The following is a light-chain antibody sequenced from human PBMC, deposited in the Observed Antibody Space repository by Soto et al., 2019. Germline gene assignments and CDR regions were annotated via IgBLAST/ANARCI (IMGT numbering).Light chain of an antibody. Sequence: EIVLTQSPATLSLSPGERATLSCRASQSVSNNLAWFQQKPGQVPRLLIYGASNRATGVSARFSGSGSGTDFTLTISRLESEDFAVYYCQQYGSSHRTFGQGTKVDI. J-gene: IGKJ1*01. CDR2: GAS. CDR3: QQYGSSHRT. V-gene: IGKV3-20*01. CDR1: QSVSNN.